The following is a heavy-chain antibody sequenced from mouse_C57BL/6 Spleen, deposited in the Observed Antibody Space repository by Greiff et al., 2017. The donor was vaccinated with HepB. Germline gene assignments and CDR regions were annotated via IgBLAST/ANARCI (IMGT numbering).Heavy chain of an antibody. CDR1: GYTFTSYG. J-gene: IGHJ1*03. CDR2: IYPRSGNT. Sequence: QVHVKQSGAELARPGASVKLSCKASGYTFTSYGISWVKQRTGQGLEWIGEIYPRSGNTYYNEKFKGKATLTADKSSSTAYMELRSLTSEDSAVYFCAREDDYDGVWYFDVWGTGTTVTVSS. D-gene: IGHD2-4*01. CDR3: AREDDYDGVWYFDV. V-gene: IGHV1-81*01.